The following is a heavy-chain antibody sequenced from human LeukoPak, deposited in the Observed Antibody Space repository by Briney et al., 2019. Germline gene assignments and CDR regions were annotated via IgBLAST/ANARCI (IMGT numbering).Heavy chain of an antibody. CDR1: GGSISSSDYY. D-gene: IGHD2-15*01. CDR2: IYYSGTT. V-gene: IGHV4-39*01. J-gene: IGHJ5*02. CDR3: ARVNTQGVPSP. Sequence: PSETLSLTCTVSGGSISSSDYYWGWIRQPPGKGLEWIASIYYSGTTHYNPSHQSRVTMSVDTSKNQFSLKLSSVTAAGTAVYYCARVNTQGVPSPWGQGILVTVSS.